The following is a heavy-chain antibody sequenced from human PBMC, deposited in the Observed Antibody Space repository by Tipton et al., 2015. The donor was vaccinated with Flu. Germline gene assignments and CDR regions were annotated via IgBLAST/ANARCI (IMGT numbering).Heavy chain of an antibody. J-gene: IGHJ4*02. CDR2: ILYDGSDK. D-gene: IGHD7-27*01. Sequence: QLVQSGGGVVQSGTSLRLSCAVSGFTFRTFGMHWVRQAPGKGLEWVASILYDGSDKYYTDSVKGRFTISRDNSKNTVYLQMNSLRAEDTAVYYCATLTGDDYWGQGTLVTVSS. CDR3: ATLTGDDY. CDR1: GFTFRTFG. V-gene: IGHV3-30*03.